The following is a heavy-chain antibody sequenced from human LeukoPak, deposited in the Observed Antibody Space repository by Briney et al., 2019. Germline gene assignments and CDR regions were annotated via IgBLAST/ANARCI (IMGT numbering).Heavy chain of an antibody. Sequence: GGSLRLSCTASGLTFSTSGFNWVRQAPGKGLEWVSSISSSSSYIYYADSVKGRFTISRDNAKNSLYLQMNSLRAEDTAVYYCARVGSGSSSYGYYYMDVWGKGTTVTVSS. J-gene: IGHJ6*03. CDR1: GLTFSTSG. D-gene: IGHD6-6*01. CDR3: ARVGSGSSSYGYYYMDV. CDR2: ISSSSSYI. V-gene: IGHV3-21*01.